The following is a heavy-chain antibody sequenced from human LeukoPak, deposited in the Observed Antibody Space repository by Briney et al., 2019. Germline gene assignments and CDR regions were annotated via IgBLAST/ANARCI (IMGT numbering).Heavy chain of an antibody. CDR3: AREIGGYSYGYRPGIDY. CDR1: GFTFSSYS. Sequence: GGSLRLSCAASGFTFSSYSMNWVRQAPGKGLEWVSSISGSSSYIYYADSVKGRFTISRDNAKNSLYLQMNSLRAEDTAVYYCAREIGGYSYGYRPGIDYWGQGTLVTVSS. V-gene: IGHV3-21*01. J-gene: IGHJ4*02. D-gene: IGHD5-18*01. CDR2: ISGSSSYI.